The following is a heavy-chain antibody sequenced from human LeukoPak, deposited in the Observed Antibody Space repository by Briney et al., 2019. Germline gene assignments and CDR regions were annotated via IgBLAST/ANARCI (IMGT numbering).Heavy chain of an antibody. CDR1: GYTFTSYG. Sequence: ASVKVSCKASGYTFTSYGISWVRQAPGQGLEWMGWISVDNGNTNYAQKLQGRVTMTTDTSTSTAYMELRSLRSDDTAVYYCARVVAAGFPGTTDYWGQGTLVTVSS. D-gene: IGHD6-13*01. J-gene: IGHJ4*02. V-gene: IGHV1-18*01. CDR2: ISVDNGNT. CDR3: ARVVAAGFPGTTDY.